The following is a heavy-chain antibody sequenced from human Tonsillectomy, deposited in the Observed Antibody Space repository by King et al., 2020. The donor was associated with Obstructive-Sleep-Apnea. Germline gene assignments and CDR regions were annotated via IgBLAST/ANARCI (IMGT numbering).Heavy chain of an antibody. CDR2: ISYDGSNNGSNK. J-gene: IGHJ4*02. CDR3: AKEDGGYSSASQPVDY. Sequence: VQLVESGGGVVQPGRSLRLSCAASGFTFSTYGMHWVRQAPGKGLEWVAVISYDGSNNGSNKYYADSVKGRFTISRDNSKNTRYLQMNSLRAEDTAVYFCAKEDGGYSSASQPVDYRGQGTLVTVSS. CDR1: GFTFSTYG. V-gene: IGHV3-30*18. D-gene: IGHD6-25*01.